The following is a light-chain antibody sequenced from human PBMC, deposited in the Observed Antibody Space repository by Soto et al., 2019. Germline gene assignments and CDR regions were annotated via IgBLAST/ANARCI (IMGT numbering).Light chain of an antibody. J-gene: IGKJ5*01. CDR3: QQYNNWPPIT. CDR2: GAS. Sequence: EIVLTQSPATLSLSPGERATFSCRASQSVSSYLAWYQQKPGQSPRLLIYGASTRATGIPARFSGSGSGTEFTLTVSSLQSEDFAVYFCQQYNNWPPITFGQGTRLEIK. V-gene: IGKV3-15*01. CDR1: QSVSSY.